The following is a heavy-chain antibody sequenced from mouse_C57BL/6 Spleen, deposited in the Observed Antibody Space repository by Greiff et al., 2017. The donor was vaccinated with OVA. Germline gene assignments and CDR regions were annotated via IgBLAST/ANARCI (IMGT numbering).Heavy chain of an antibody. J-gene: IGHJ1*03. D-gene: IGHD1-1*01. V-gene: IGHV5-9*01. Sequence: EVQVVESGGGLVKPGGSLKLSCAASGFTFSSYTMSWVRQTPEKRLEWVATISGGGGNTYYPDSVKGRFTISRDNAKNTLYLQMSSLRSEDTALYYCARQGDYYGGYFDVWGTGTTVTVSS. CDR3: ARQGDYYGGYFDV. CDR2: ISGGGGNT. CDR1: GFTFSSYT.